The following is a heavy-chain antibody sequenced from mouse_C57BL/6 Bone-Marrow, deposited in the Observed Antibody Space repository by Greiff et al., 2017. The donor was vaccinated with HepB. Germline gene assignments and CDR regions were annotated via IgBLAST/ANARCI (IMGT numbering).Heavy chain of an antibody. J-gene: IGHJ3*01. CDR2: IDPSDSYT. V-gene: IGHV1-50*01. CDR1: GYTFTSYW. CDR3: AWYYGSSSAWFAY. D-gene: IGHD1-1*01. Sequence: VQLQQPGAELVKPGASVKLSCKASGYTFTSYWMQWVKQRPGQGLEWIGEIDPSDSYTNYNQKFKGKATLTVDTSSSTAYMQLSSLTSEDSAVYYCAWYYGSSSAWFAYWGQGTLVTVSA.